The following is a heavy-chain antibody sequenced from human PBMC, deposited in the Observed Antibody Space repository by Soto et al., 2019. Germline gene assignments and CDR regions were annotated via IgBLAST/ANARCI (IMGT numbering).Heavy chain of an antibody. CDR3: ARGSVVRGVDY. CDR2: IYYSGST. V-gene: IGHV4-59*01. D-gene: IGHD3-10*01. CDR1: GGSISSYY. J-gene: IGHJ4*02. Sequence: QVKLQESGPGLVKPSETLSLTCTVSGGSISSYYWSWIRQPPGKGLEWIGYIYYSGSTNYNPSIKSRVTISVDTSKNQFSLKLSSVTAADTAVYYCARGSVVRGVDYWGQGTLVTVSS.